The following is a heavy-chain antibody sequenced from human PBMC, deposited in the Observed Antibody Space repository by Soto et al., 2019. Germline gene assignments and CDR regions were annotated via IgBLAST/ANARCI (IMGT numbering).Heavy chain of an antibody. CDR1: GGTFRNSA. Sequence: QVQLEQSGAKVKKPGSSVKVSCKASGGTFRNSAISWVRQAPGQGLEWMGGIMPIFRTPDYSQKFQGRVTITADESTSTAYMELSGLISDDTAVYYCARDNDRPQLGGNYYYILDVWGQGTTVTVSS. D-gene: IGHD1-1*01. CDR3: ARDNDRPQLGGNYYYILDV. V-gene: IGHV1-69*12. J-gene: IGHJ6*02. CDR2: IMPIFRTP.